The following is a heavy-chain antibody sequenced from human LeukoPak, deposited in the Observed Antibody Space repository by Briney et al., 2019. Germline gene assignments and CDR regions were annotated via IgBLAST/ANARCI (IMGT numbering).Heavy chain of an antibody. Sequence: ASVKVSYTASDYTFTGYYMHWVRQAPGQGLEWMGWINPNSGGTNYAQKFQGRVTMTRDTSISTAYMELSRLRSDDTAVSYCARGARYCSGGSCYQDYWGQGTLVTVSS. CDR1: DYTFTGYY. V-gene: IGHV1-2*02. CDR2: INPNSGGT. J-gene: IGHJ4*02. CDR3: ARGARYCSGGSCYQDY. D-gene: IGHD2-15*01.